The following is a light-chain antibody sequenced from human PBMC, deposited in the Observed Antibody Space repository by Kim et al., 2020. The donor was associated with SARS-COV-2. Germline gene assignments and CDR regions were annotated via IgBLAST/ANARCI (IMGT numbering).Light chain of an antibody. Sequence: QSILTQPPSVSAAPGQKVTISCSGSSSNIGKNYVYWYQHLPGTAPKLLIYDNNERPSGIPDRFSASKSGTSATLDITGLQTGDEVDYYCGAWDSSLSVVLFGGGTQLTVL. CDR2: DNN. CDR3: GAWDSSLSVVL. V-gene: IGLV1-51*01. CDR1: SSNIGKNY. J-gene: IGLJ2*01.